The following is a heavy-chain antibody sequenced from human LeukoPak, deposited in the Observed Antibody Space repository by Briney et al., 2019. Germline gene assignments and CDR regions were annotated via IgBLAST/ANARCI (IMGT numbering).Heavy chain of an antibody. J-gene: IGHJ3*02. CDR1: GYTFNNFG. Sequence: ASVNVPCKASGYTFNNFGIRWVRQAPGQGLEWLGWINAYNGDTNYAQKFQGRVILSTDTSTDTAYMEMRSLRSDDTAVYFCARDGFIGSAGVFDIWGQGTMVTVSS. D-gene: IGHD1-26*01. CDR2: INAYNGDT. V-gene: IGHV1-18*01. CDR3: ARDGFIGSAGVFDI.